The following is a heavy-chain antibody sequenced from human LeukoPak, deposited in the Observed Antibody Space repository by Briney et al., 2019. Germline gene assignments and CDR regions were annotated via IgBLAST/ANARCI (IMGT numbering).Heavy chain of an antibody. J-gene: IGHJ6*02. CDR1: GFTFSSYA. CDR3: AKSITMIVVVDYGMDV. V-gene: IGHV3-30*04. Sequence: GGSLRLSCAASGFTFSSYAMHWVRQAPGKGLEWVAVISYDGSNKYYADSVKGRFTISRDNSKNTLYLQMSSLRAEDTAVYYCAKSITMIVVVDYGMDVWGQGTTVTVSS. CDR2: ISYDGSNK. D-gene: IGHD3-22*01.